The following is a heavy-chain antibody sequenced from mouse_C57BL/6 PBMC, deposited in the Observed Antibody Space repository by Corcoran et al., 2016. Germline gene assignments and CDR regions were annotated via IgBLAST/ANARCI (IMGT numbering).Heavy chain of an antibody. CDR1: GHTFTTYG. V-gene: IGHV9-3*01. CDR3: ARDQYYYGSYYYAMDY. D-gene: IGHD1-1*01. CDR2: INTYSGVP. Sequence: QIQLVQSGPELKKPGETVKISCKASGHTFTTYGMSWVKQAPGKGLKWMGWINTYSGVPTYDDDFKGRFAFSLETSASTAYLQINNLKNEDTATYFCARDQYYYGSYYYAMDYWGQGTSVTVSS. J-gene: IGHJ4*01.